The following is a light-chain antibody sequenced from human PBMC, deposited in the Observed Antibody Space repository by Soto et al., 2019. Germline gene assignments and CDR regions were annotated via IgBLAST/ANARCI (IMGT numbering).Light chain of an antibody. Sequence: EIILTQSPDTLSLSPGERATLSCRASQTVRNNYLAWYQQKPGQAPRLLIYDASSRATGIPDRFSGGGSGTDFTLTISRLEPEDFAVYYCQQYGSSGTFGQGTKVDIK. CDR2: DAS. V-gene: IGKV3-20*01. CDR1: QTVRNNY. CDR3: QQYGSSGT. J-gene: IGKJ1*01.